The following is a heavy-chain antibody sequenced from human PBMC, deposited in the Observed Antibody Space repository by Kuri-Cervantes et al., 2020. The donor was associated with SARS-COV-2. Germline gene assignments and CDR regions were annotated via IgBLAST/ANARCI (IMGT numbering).Heavy chain of an antibody. CDR1: GGPISSGDYY. CDR2: IYYSGST. V-gene: IGHV4-30-4*08. Sequence: SETLSLPFTVSGGPISSGDYYWGWIRQPPGKGLEWIGYIYYSGSTYYNPSLKSRVTISVDTSKDQFSLKLSSVTAADTAVYYCARAVVPAAYYYYYYMDVWGKGTTVTVSS. CDR3: ARAVVPAAYYYYYYMDV. D-gene: IGHD2-2*01. J-gene: IGHJ6*03.